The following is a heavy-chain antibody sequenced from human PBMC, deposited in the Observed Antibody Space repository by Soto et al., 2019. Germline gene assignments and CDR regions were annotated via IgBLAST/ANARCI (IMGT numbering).Heavy chain of an antibody. Sequence: QVQLVESGGGVVQPGGSLRLSCAASGFTFSYYGFHWVRQAPGKGLEWVAVMHPGGNDNYYVESVKGRFTVSRDDSRNMVYLEMSGLRAEDTAEYFCARDADTTGHYSHFDLWGRGALVAVS. V-gene: IGHV3-33*08. D-gene: IGHD3-9*01. J-gene: IGHJ4*02. CDR2: MHPGGNDN. CDR3: ARDADTTGHYSHFDL. CDR1: GFTFSYYG.